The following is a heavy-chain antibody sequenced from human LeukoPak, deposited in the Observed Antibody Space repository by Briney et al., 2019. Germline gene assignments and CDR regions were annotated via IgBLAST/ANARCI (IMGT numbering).Heavy chain of an antibody. CDR2: ISGRGYYS. D-gene: IGHD1-26*01. J-gene: IGHJ4*02. CDR3: AKGGPTGSNYFDF. Sequence: GGSLRLSCAASEFTFDNYAMSCVRQAPGKGLEWVSVISGRGYYSYYAGSVKGRFTVSRDNSKTTLYLQMNSLRADDTAVYYCAKGGPTGSNYFDFWGQGTLVTVSS. CDR1: EFTFDNYA. V-gene: IGHV3-23*01.